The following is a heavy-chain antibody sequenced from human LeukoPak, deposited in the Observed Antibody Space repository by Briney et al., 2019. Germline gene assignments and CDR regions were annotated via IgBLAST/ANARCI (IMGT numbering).Heavy chain of an antibody. CDR2: IKQDGSEK. CDR3: ARDAAVQQVGYYYYYMDV. D-gene: IGHD6-13*01. Sequence: PGGSLRLSCAASGFTFRSYWMSWVRHAPEKGVEWVANIKQDGSEKYYVDSVKGRFTISRDNAKNSLYLHMNSLRAEDTAVYYCARDAAVQQVGYYYYYMDVWGKGTTVTVSS. V-gene: IGHV3-7*01. CDR1: GFTFRSYW. J-gene: IGHJ6*03.